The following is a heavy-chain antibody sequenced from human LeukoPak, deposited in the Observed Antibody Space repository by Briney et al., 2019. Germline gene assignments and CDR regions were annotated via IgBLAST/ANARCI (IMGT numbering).Heavy chain of an antibody. CDR1: GFTFSSYS. V-gene: IGHV3-53*01. D-gene: IGHD1-26*01. CDR2: IYSGGST. CDR3: ARVGEGAAKD. Sequence: GGSLRLSCAASGFTFSSYSMNWVRQTPGKGLEWVSVIYSGGSTYYADSVKGRFTISRDNSKNTLYLQMNSLRVEDTAVYYCARVGEGAAKDWGQGTLVTVSS. J-gene: IGHJ4*02.